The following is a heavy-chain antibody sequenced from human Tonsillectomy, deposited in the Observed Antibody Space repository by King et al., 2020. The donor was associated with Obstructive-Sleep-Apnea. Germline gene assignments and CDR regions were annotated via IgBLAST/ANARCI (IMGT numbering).Heavy chain of an antibody. V-gene: IGHV3-11*06. CDR2: ISSSSSYT. CDR1: GFTFRDYY. CDR3: AIGLDYYGSGSYGY. Sequence: VQLVESGGGLVKPGGSLRLSCAASGFTFRDYYMSCIRQAAGKGLEWVSYISSSSSYTKYADSVKGRFTISRDNAKTSLYLQMNSLRAEDTAVYYCAIGLDYYGSGSYGYWGQGTLVTVSS. D-gene: IGHD3-10*01. J-gene: IGHJ4*02.